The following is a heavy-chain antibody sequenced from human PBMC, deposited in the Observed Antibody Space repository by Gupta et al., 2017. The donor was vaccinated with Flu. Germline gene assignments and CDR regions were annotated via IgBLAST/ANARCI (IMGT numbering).Heavy chain of an antibody. V-gene: IGHV3-9*01. CDR3: ARAAVAGILYGFDI. J-gene: IGHJ3*02. D-gene: IGHD6-19*01. CDR1: DDHA. CDR2: ISWNSGSI. Sequence: DDHAMHWVRQAPGKGLEWVAGISWNSGSIDYAASVKGRFTVSRDSVKNSLYLQMNSLRPADTAVYFCARAAVAGILYGFDIWGQGTMVNVSS.